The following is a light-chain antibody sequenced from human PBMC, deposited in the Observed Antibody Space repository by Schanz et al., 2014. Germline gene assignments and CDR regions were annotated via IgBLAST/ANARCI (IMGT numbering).Light chain of an antibody. V-gene: IGKV3-20*01. CDR1: QNVDSVY. CDR3: QQYHTSPYT. Sequence: ENVLTQSPGTLSLSPGERAALSCRASQNVDSVYLAWYQQKPGQAPRLLIYDASNRATGIPARFSGSGSGTDFTLTISSLEPEDFAVFYCQQYHTSPYTFGQGTKLEIK. CDR2: DAS. J-gene: IGKJ2*01.